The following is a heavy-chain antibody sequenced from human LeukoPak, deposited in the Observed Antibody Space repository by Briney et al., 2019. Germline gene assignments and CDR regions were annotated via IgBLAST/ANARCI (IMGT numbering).Heavy chain of an antibody. D-gene: IGHD1-1*01. Sequence: SETLSLTCAVSGYSISSGYFWGLLRQPPGEGLGWFGNIYHSGSTYYNPSLKSRVTISVDTSKNQFSLKLSSVSAADTAVYYCAKADTTRTDHWFDPWGEKTLVTVSS. CDR2: IYHSGST. J-gene: IGHJ5*02. V-gene: IGHV4-38-2*01. CDR1: GYSISSGYF. CDR3: AKADTTRTDHWFDP.